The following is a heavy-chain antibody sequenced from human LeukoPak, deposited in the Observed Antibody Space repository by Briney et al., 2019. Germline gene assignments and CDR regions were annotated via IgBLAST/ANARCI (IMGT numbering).Heavy chain of an antibody. Sequence: SVKVSCKTSGGTFNNSAIRWVRQAPGQGLEWLGGIMPLVGTAGYAQKFQGRVTITADESTSTAYMELSSLRSEDTAVYYCARSGYDYSFDYWGQGTPVTVSS. CDR3: ARSGYDYSFDY. D-gene: IGHD5-12*01. CDR1: GGTFNNSA. CDR2: IMPLVGTA. J-gene: IGHJ4*02. V-gene: IGHV1-69*01.